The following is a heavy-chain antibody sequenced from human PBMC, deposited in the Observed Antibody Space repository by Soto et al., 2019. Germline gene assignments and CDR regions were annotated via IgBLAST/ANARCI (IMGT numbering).Heavy chain of an antibody. J-gene: IGHJ4*02. CDR3: TRGYDYVWGVY. CDR1: GFTFSSYW. CDR2: INSEGSIT. Sequence: EVHLVESGGGLVQPGGSLRLSCAASGFTFSSYWMYWVRQVPGKGLVWVSRINSEGSITIYADSVKGRFTISRDNAKSTLYLQMNSRRAEDTAVYYCTRGYDYVWGVYWGQGTLVTVSS. V-gene: IGHV3-74*01. D-gene: IGHD3-16*01.